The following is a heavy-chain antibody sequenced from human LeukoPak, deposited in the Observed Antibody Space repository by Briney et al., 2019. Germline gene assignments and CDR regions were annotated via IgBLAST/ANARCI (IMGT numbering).Heavy chain of an antibody. J-gene: IGHJ6*04. Sequence: GGTLRLSCAASGFTFSSYGMSWVRQAPGKGLEWVANIKQDGSEKYYMDSVKGRFTISRDNAKNSLYLQMNSLRAEDTAVYYCARLTYYYDPSGLDVWGKGTTVTVSS. V-gene: IGHV3-7*01. CDR3: ARLTYYYDPSGLDV. CDR2: IKQDGSEK. D-gene: IGHD3-22*01. CDR1: GFTFSSYG.